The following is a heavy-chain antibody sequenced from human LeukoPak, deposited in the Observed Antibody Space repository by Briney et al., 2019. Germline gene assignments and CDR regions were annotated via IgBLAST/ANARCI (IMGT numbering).Heavy chain of an antibody. CDR1: GFTFSNAW. D-gene: IGHD3-9*01. CDR2: IKSKTDGGTT. Sequence: GGSLRLSCAASGFTFSNAWMSWVRQAPGKGLEWVGRIKSKTDGGTTDYAAPVKGRFTISRDDSKNTLYLQMNSLKTEDTAVYYCTTTYYDILTGYCDYWGQGTLVTVSS. J-gene: IGHJ4*02. CDR3: TTTYYDILTGYCDY. V-gene: IGHV3-15*01.